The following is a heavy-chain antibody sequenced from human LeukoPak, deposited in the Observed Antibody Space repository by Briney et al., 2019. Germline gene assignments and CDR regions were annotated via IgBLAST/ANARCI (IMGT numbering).Heavy chain of an antibody. CDR1: GASTNGFS. CDR3: ARERSGSYYTFDV. V-gene: IGHV4-59*13. CDR2: VSQRGAT. J-gene: IGHJ3*01. D-gene: IGHD1-26*01. Sequence: SETLSLTCSVSGASTNGFSWSWIRQTPEKGLKWIGYVSQRGATTSNPSLKTRVSISADTSKSQFSLKMTSVTAADTAIYYCARERSGSYYTFDVWGPGTMVSVS.